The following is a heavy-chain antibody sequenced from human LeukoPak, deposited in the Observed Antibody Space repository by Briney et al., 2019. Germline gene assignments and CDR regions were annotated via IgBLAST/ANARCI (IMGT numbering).Heavy chain of an antibody. V-gene: IGHV4-59*01. CDR3: AREGPRGCYYYY. CDR2: IYYSGST. J-gene: IGHJ4*02. Sequence: SETLSLTCTVSGGSISSYYWSWIRQPPGKGLEWIGYIYYSGSTNYNPSLKSRVTISVDTSKNQFSLKLSSVTAADTAVYYYAREGPRGCYYYYWGQGTLVTVSS. CDR1: GGSISSYY. D-gene: IGHD1-26*01.